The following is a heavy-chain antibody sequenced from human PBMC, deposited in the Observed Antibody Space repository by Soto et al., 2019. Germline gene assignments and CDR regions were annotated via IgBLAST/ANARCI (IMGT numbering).Heavy chain of an antibody. J-gene: IGHJ4*02. CDR2: IDWDDDK. Sequence: SGPTLVNRTQTLTLTCTLSGLSLSTSGMCVTWIRQPPGKALEWLARIDWDDDKYYSTSVKTRLTISRDTSENQVVLTMTNMDPVDTATYFCARLDAFGGYFFDYWGQGTLVTVSS. CDR3: ARLDAFGGYFFDY. D-gene: IGHD3-16*01. V-gene: IGHV2-70*11. CDR1: GLSLSTSGMC.